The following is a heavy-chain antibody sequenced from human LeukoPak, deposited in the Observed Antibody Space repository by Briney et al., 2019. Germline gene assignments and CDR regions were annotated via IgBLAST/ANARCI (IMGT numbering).Heavy chain of an antibody. CDR2: MNPNSGNT. CDR3: ARVSGYSYGQPLLY. D-gene: IGHD5-18*01. Sequence: ASVKVSCKASGYTFTSYEINWVRQAPGKGFEWMGWMNPNSGNTGYAQKFQGRVTMTRNTSISTAYMELSSLRSEDTAVYYCARVSGYSYGQPLLYWGQGTLVTVSS. J-gene: IGHJ4*02. CDR1: GYTFTSYE. V-gene: IGHV1-8*01.